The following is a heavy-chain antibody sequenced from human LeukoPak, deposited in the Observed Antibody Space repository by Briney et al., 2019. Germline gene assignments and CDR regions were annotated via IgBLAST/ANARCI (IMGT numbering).Heavy chain of an antibody. CDR3: ARVAAAGKYYYYGMDV. CDR1: GYTFTGYY. D-gene: IGHD6-13*01. CDR2: INPNSGGT. V-gene: IGHV1-2*02. J-gene: IGHJ6*02. Sequence: ASVTVSCKASGYTFTGYYMHWVRQAPGQGLEWMGWINPNSGGTNYAQKFQGRVTMTRDTSISTAYMELSRPRSDDTAVYYCARVAAAGKYYYYGMDVWGQGTTVTVSS.